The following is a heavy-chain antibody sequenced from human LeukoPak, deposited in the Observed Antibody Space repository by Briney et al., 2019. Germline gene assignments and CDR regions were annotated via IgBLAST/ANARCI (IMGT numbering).Heavy chain of an antibody. D-gene: IGHD3-3*01. CDR3: TRTPPATHYDFWSGSYTGWFDA. CDR2: LYYNGRT. CDR1: GGAISSSSYY. Sequence: SETLSLTCTVSGGAISSSSYYWGWIRQSPGEGLEWIGSLYYNGRTYYNPSLKSRVTMSVDTSKNQFSLKLTSVTAADTATYYCTRTPPATHYDFWSGSYTGWFDAWGQGTLVTVSS. J-gene: IGHJ5*02. V-gene: IGHV4-39*01.